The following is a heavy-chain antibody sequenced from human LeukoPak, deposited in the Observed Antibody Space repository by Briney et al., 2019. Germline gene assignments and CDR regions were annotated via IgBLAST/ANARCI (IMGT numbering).Heavy chain of an antibody. CDR2: ISSRSVST. J-gene: IGHJ6*02. Sequence: GGSLRLSCAASGFTFSSYAMSWVRQAPGKGLEWASVISSRSVSTHYADSVKGRFTISRDNSKNTLYLQMNSLRAEDTAVYYCAKESAEGSYYGMDVWGQGTTVTVSS. CDR1: GFTFSSYA. V-gene: IGHV3-23*01. CDR3: AKESAEGSYYGMDV. D-gene: IGHD2-15*01.